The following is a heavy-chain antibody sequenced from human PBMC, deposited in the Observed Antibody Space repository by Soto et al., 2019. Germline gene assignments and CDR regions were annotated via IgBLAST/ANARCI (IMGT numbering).Heavy chain of an antibody. D-gene: IGHD2-15*01. V-gene: IGHV3-66*01. CDR3: ARDVVLCDGGRCYGVPLDV. CDR1: GFTVSSKY. J-gene: IGHJ6*04. CDR2: IQSGGPT. Sequence: EVQLVEYGGGLVQPGGSLRLSCAASGFTVSSKYMSWVRQAPGKGLEWVSLIQSGGPTYYADSVKGRFTISRDTSENTVHLQMDSLRAEDTAVYYCARDVVLCDGGRCYGVPLDVWGISTTVTVSS.